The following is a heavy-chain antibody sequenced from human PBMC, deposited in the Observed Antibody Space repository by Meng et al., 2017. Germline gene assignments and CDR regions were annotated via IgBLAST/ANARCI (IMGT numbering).Heavy chain of an antibody. V-gene: IGHV1-18*01. J-gene: IGHJ4*02. CDR3: ARDEDISAAGKLFGDY. CDR1: CYTFTSYG. Sequence: VHLCQFGAEVKKLWASVKGPCKASCYTFTSYGISWWRQAPGQGLEWMGWISAYNGNTNYAQKLQGRVTMTTDTSTSTAYMELRSLRSDDTAVYYCARDEDISAAGKLFGDYWGQGTLVTVSS. CDR2: ISAYNGNT. D-gene: IGHD6-13*01.